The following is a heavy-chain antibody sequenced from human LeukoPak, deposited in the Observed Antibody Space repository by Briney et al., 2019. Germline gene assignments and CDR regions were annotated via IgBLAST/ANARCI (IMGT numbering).Heavy chain of an antibody. CDR1: GGTFSRYA. Sequence: GASVKVSCKASGGTFSRYAISWVRQAPGQGLEWMGGIIPIFGTANYAQKFQGRVTITTDESTSTAYMELSSLRSEDTAVYYCARDLGVQLEDNAFDIWGQGTMVTVSS. CDR3: ARDLGVQLEDNAFDI. D-gene: IGHD5-18*01. J-gene: IGHJ3*02. V-gene: IGHV1-69*05. CDR2: IIPIFGTA.